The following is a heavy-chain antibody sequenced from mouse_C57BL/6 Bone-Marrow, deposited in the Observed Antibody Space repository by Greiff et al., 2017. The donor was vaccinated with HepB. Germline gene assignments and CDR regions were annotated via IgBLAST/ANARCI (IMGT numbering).Heavy chain of an antibody. CDR3: ARPDWRAMDY. J-gene: IGHJ4*01. V-gene: IGHV5-17*01. D-gene: IGHD4-1*01. Sequence: DVKLVESGGGLVKPGGSLKLSCAASGFTFSDYGMHWVRQAPEKGLEWVAYISSGSSTIYYADTVKGRFTISRDNAKNTLFLQMTSLRSEDTAMYYCARPDWRAMDYWGQGTSVTVSS. CDR1: GFTFSDYG. CDR2: ISSGSSTI.